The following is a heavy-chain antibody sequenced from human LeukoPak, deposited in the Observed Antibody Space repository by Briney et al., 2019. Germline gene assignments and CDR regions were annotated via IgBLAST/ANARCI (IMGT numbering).Heavy chain of an antibody. D-gene: IGHD2-2*02. Sequence: SETLSLTCAVYGGSFSGYYWSWIRQPPGKGLEWIGEINHSGSTNYNPSLKSRVTISVDTSKNQFSLKLSSVTAADTAVYYCARGRDGSSTSCYTCDAFDIWGQGTTVTVSS. CDR1: GGSFSGYY. J-gene: IGHJ3*02. V-gene: IGHV4-34*01. CDR2: INHSGST. CDR3: ARGRDGSSTSCYTCDAFDI.